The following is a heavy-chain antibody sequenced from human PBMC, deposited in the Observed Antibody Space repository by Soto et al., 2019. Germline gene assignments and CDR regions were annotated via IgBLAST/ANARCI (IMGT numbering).Heavy chain of an antibody. D-gene: IGHD6-19*01. CDR3: ASLAVAGRTADYDAFDI. CDR1: GFTFSSHA. Sequence: EVQLVESGGGLVQPGGSLRLSCAASGFTFSSHAMHWVRQAPGKGLEYVSAISSNGGSTYYANSVKGRFTISRDNSKNTLYLQMGSLRAEDMAVYYCASLAVAGRTADYDAFDIWGQGTMVTVSS. CDR2: ISSNGGST. V-gene: IGHV3-64*01. J-gene: IGHJ3*02.